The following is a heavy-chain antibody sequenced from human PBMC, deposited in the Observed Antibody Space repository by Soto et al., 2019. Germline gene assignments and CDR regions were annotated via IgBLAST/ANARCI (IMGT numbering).Heavy chain of an antibody. Sequence: GGSLRLSCAASGFTFTRYSMNWVRQAPGKGLEWVSSISSTTNYIYYGDSMKGRFTISRDNAKNSLYLEMNSLRAEDTAVYYCARESEDLTSNFDYWGQGTLVTGSS. CDR1: GFTFTRYS. J-gene: IGHJ4*02. CDR2: ISSTTNYI. V-gene: IGHV3-21*06. CDR3: ARESEDLTSNFDY.